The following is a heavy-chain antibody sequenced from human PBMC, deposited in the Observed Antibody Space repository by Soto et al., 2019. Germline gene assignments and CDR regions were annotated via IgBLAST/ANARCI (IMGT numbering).Heavy chain of an antibody. CDR1: GYTFTGYY. CDR2: INPNSGGT. D-gene: IGHD3-9*01. CDR3: ARVGYDILIGYCTDWFDP. J-gene: IGHJ5*02. Sequence: ASVKVSCKASGYTFTGYYMHWVRQAPGQGLEWMGWINPNSGGTNYAQKFQGWVTMTRDTSISTAYMELSRLRSDDTAVYYCARVGYDILIGYCTDWFDPWGQGTLVTVSS. V-gene: IGHV1-2*04.